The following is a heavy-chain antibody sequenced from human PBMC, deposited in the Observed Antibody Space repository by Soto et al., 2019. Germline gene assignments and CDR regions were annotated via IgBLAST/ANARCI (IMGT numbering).Heavy chain of an antibody. D-gene: IGHD1-7*01. J-gene: IGHJ6*04. CDR2: IYPGDSDT. V-gene: IGHV5-51*01. CDR1: GYSFTSYW. CDR3: ARHLTGTRYYYSEMEV. Sequence: PGESLKISCKGFGYSFTSYWIGWVRQMPGKGLEWMGIIYPGDSDTRYSPSFQGQVTISADKSISTAYLQWSSLKASDTAMYYCARHLTGTRYYYSEMEVWGKGTTVTGSS.